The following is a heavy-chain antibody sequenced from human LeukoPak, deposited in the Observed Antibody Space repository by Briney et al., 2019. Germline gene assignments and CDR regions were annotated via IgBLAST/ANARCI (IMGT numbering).Heavy chain of an antibody. CDR2: IYYSGST. V-gene: IGHV4-39*01. CDR1: GGSVSSTSYY. J-gene: IGHJ6*03. CDR3: ASLRFLEWLHHYYYYMDV. D-gene: IGHD3-3*01. Sequence: PSETLSLTCIVSGGSVSSTSYYWGWISQSPGKALAWPGSIYYSGSTYYNPSLKSRVTISVDTSKNQFSLKLSSVTAADTAVYYCASLRFLEWLHHYYYYMDVWGKGTTVTVSS.